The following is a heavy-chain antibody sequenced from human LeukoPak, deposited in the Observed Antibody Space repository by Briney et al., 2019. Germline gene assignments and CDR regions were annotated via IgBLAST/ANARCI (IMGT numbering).Heavy chain of an antibody. J-gene: IGHJ3*01. CDR1: GYTFINFG. Sequence: ASVKVSCKSSGYTFINFGISWVRQAPGQGLEWMGWISTHNGDTTYAQSLQGRVNMTTDTATKTVYMELGSLRSDDTAVYYCARGLYLWFGQSYDAFDVWGQGTVVTVSS. CDR3: ARGLYLWFGQSYDAFDV. V-gene: IGHV1-18*01. CDR2: ISTHNGDT. D-gene: IGHD3-10*01.